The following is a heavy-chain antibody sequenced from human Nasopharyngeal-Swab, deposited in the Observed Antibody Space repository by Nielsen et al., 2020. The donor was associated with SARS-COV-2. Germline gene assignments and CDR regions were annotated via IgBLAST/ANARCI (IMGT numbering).Heavy chain of an antibody. CDR2: FYPEDGET. V-gene: IGHV1-24*01. D-gene: IGHD6-19*01. CDR3: ATGAAVAGTPISYYYYYGMDV. Sequence: ASVKVSCKVSGYTLTELSMHWVRQAPGKGLEWMGGFYPEDGETIYAQKFQGRVTMTEDTSTDTAYMELSSLRSEDTAVYYCATGAAVAGTPISYYYYYGMDVWGQGTTVTVSS. CDR1: GYTLTELS. J-gene: IGHJ6*02.